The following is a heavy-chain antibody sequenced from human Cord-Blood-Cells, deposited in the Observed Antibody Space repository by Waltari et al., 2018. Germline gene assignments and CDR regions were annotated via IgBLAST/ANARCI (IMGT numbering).Heavy chain of an antibody. V-gene: IGHV4-34*01. J-gene: IGHJ4*02. CDR2: INHSGST. CDR3: ARGRALLN. CDR1: GGSCSGYY. Sequence: QVQLQQWGAGLWKPSETLSLTCAAYGGSCSGYYWSWIRQPPGKGLEWIGAINHSGSTNYNPSLKSRVTISVDTSKNQFSLKLSSVTAADTAVYYCARGRALLNWGQGTLVTVSS. D-gene: IGHD1-26*01.